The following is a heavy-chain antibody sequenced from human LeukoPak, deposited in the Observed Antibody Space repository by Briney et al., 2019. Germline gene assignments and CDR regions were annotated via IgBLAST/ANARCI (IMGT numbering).Heavy chain of an antibody. CDR1: GFTVRSYY. V-gene: IGHV3-66*01. J-gene: IGHJ4*02. CDR2: IYSGGDT. CDR3: AKERNLEIAVAGTLFDY. D-gene: IGHD6-19*01. Sequence: GGSLRLSCAVSGFTVRSYYMAWVRQAPGKGLEWVSVIYSGGDTYYADSVKGRFTISRDNSKNMIYLEMSSLKAEDRAVYYCAKERNLEIAVAGTLFDYWGQGTLVTVSS.